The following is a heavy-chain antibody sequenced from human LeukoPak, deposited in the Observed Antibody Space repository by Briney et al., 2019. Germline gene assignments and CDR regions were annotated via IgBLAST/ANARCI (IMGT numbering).Heavy chain of an antibody. CDR1: GFTFSSYS. CDR3: ARHDYYDFWSGYYAFDI. Sequence: GRSLRLSCAASGFTFSSYSMNWVRQAPGKGLEWVSSISNLGSYIYYADSVKGRFTISRDNAKNSLYLQMNSLRAEDTAVYYCARHDYYDFWSGYYAFDIWGQGTMVTVSS. J-gene: IGHJ3*02. CDR2: ISNLGSYI. V-gene: IGHV3-21*01. D-gene: IGHD3-3*01.